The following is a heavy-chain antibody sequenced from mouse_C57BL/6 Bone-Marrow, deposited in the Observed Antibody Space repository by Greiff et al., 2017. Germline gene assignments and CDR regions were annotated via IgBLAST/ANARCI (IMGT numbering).Heavy chain of an antibody. V-gene: IGHV1-64*01. CDR2: IHPNSGST. D-gene: IGHD2-5*01. CDR1: GYTFTSYW. CDR3: ARSKSHSNYYY. Sequence: VQLQESGAALVKPGASVKLSCKASGYTFTSYWLHWVKQRPGQGLAWIGMIHPNSGSTNYNEKFKSKATLTVDKSSSTAYMQLSSLTSEDSAVYYCARSKSHSNYYYWGQGTTLSVSS. J-gene: IGHJ2*01.